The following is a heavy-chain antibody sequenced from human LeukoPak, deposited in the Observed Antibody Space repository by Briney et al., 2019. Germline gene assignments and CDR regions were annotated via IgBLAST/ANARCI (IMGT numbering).Heavy chain of an antibody. J-gene: IGHJ4*02. CDR2: IYSGGTT. CDR1: GFTFSNYN. Sequence: GGSLRLSCAAPGFTFSNYNMNWVRQAPGKGLEWVSLIYSGGTTYYADSVKGRFTISRDNSKNTLYLQMNSLRAEDTAVYYCARRAGGYSHPYDYWGQGILVTVSS. V-gene: IGHV3-53*01. D-gene: IGHD4-23*01. CDR3: ARRAGGYSHPYDY.